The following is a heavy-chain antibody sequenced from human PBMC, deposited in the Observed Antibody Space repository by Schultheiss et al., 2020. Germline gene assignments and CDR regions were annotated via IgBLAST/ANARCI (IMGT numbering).Heavy chain of an antibody. CDR2: INHSGST. D-gene: IGHD4-17*01. CDR3: ARGLATVTQFDY. Sequence: SETLSLTCAVYGGSFSGYYWSWIRQPPGKGLEWIGEINHSGSTNYNPSLKSRVTISVDTSKNQFSLKLSSVTAADTAVYYCARGLATVTQFDYWGQGTLVNVSS. J-gene: IGHJ4*02. CDR1: GGSFSGYY. V-gene: IGHV4-34*01.